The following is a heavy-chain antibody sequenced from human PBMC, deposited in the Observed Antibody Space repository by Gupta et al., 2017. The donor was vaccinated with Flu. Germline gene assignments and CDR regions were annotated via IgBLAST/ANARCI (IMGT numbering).Heavy chain of an antibody. CDR1: GGPIGSNY. J-gene: IGHJ5*02. CDR3: ARADIKKGWFDP. CDR2: IYTNETT. D-gene: IGHD2-15*01. Sequence: CTVSGGPIGSNYWSWIRQPTGKGLEWIGRIYTNETTNYNPSLKSRVTMSVDKSKNQFSLKLTSVTAADTAVYYCARADIKKGWFDPWGQGTRGTVSS. V-gene: IGHV4-4*07.